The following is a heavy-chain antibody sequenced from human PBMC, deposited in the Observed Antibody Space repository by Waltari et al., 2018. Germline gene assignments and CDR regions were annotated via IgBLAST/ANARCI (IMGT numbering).Heavy chain of an antibody. CDR3: AREVRATVKGGDYYYYYMDV. D-gene: IGHD4-4*01. CDR2: IDHSGST. J-gene: IGHJ6*03. CDR1: GYSISSGYY. Sequence: QVPLQESGPGLVKPSATLSLTCTVSGYSISSGYYWGWIRQPPGKGLEWIGSIDHSGSTYDNPSLKSRVTISVDTSKNQFSLKLSSVTAADTAVYYCAREVRATVKGGDYYYYYMDVWGKGTTVTVSS. V-gene: IGHV4-38-2*02.